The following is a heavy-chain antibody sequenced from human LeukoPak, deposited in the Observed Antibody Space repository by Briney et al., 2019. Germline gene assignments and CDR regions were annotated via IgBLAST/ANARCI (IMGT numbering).Heavy chain of an antibody. CDR3: ASVVGGVCIDY. Sequence: EASVKVSCKASGGSFSGYAIGWVRQAPGQGLEWMGRIIPILGIANYAQKFQGRVTITADKSTSTAYMELSSLRSEDTAVYYCASVVGGVCIDYWGQGTLVTVSS. D-gene: IGHD3-10*01. V-gene: IGHV1-69*04. CDR2: IIPILGIA. CDR1: GGSFSGYA. J-gene: IGHJ4*02.